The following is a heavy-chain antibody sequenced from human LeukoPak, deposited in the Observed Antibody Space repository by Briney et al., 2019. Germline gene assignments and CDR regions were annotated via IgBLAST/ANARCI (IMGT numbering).Heavy chain of an antibody. D-gene: IGHD2-15*01. Sequence: SETLSLTCTVSGGSISSSSYYWGWIRQPPGKGLEWIGSIYYSGSTYYNPSLKSRVTISVDTSKNQFSLKLSSVTAADTAVYYCARHGYCSGGSCYRFAFDIWGQGTMVTVSS. CDR2: IYYSGST. J-gene: IGHJ3*02. V-gene: IGHV4-39*01. CDR1: GGSISSSSYY. CDR3: ARHGYCSGGSCYRFAFDI.